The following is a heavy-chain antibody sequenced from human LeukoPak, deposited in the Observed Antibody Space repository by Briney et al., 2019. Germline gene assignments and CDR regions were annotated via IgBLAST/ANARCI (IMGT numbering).Heavy chain of an antibody. CDR2: IYYTGST. D-gene: IGHD6-19*01. CDR3: AREEVTSAWFPFDF. Sequence: SETLSLTCTVSGVAVSSGNYYWSWIRQPPGKGLEWIGHIYYTGSTSCNPSLMSRVTMSVDAPKNQLSLKVRSVTAADTAVYYCAREEVTSAWFPFDFWGRGALVTVSS. V-gene: IGHV4-61*01. J-gene: IGHJ4*02. CDR1: GVAVSSGNYY.